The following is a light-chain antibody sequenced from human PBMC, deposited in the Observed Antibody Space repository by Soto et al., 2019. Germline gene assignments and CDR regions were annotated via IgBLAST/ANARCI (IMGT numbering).Light chain of an antibody. CDR3: CSYAGSYTYVV. J-gene: IGLJ2*01. CDR2: DVS. Sequence: QSALTQPRSVSGSPGQSVTISCTGTSSDVGGYNYVSWYQQHPGKAPKLMIYDVSKRPSGVPDRFSGSKSGNTASLTISGLQDEDEADYSCCSYAGSYTYVVFGGGTKLTVL. V-gene: IGLV2-11*01. CDR1: SSDVGGYNY.